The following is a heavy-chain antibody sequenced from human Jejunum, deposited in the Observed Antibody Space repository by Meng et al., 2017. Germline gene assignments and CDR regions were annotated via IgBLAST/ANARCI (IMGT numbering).Heavy chain of an antibody. J-gene: IGHJ4*02. V-gene: IGHV4-34*01. CDR1: AGSFSGYV. CDR3: ARHEVDFDN. D-gene: IGHD1-26*01. CDR2: GTHCGTT. Sequence: QVKCHRWGAVLLRPSRTLSLTCAVYAGSFSGYVWGRFRAAQGQGQEWVGEGTHCGTTNYKPALKSRVTISADTSKTQFSLTLSSVSAADTAVYYCARHEVDFDNWGQGTLVTVSS.